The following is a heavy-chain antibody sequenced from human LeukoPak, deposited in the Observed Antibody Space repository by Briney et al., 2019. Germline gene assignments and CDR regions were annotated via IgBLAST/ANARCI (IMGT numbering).Heavy chain of an antibody. V-gene: IGHV4-61*08. CDR3: ARGRVAYSAYYFDY. CDR1: GGSTSSGDYY. Sequence: SQTLSLTCTVSGGSTSSGDYYWSWIRQPPGKGLEWIGYIYYTGNTNYKPSLKSRVTISVDTSTNQFSLRLRSVTAADTAVYYCARGRVAYSAYYFDYWGRGTLVTVSS. CDR2: IYYTGNT. J-gene: IGHJ4*02. D-gene: IGHD2-15*01.